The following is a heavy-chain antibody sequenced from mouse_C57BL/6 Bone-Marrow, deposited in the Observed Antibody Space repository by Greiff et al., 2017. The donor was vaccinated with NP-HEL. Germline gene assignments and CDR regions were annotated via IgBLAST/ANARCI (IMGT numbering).Heavy chain of an antibody. J-gene: IGHJ2*01. CDR3: ARELGRGY. CDR1: GYTFTDYY. V-gene: IGHV1-76*01. Sequence: QVHVKQSGAELVRPGASVKLSCKPSGYTFTDYYINWVKQRPGQGLEWIARIYPGSGNTYYNEKFKGKATLTAEKSSSTAYMQLSSLTSEDSAVYFCARELGRGYWGQGTTLTVSS. D-gene: IGHD4-1*01. CDR2: IYPGSGNT.